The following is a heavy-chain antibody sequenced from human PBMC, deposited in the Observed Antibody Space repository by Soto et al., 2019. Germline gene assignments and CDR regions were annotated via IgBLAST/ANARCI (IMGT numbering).Heavy chain of an antibody. D-gene: IGHD4-17*01. V-gene: IGHV1-69*02. Sequence: KVSRKTSGGPFHSLTNSWVRQAPGQGLEWMGRIIPILGIANYAQKFQGRVTITADKSTSTAYMELSSLRSEDTAVYYCASYDYGDKRNYWGQGTLVTVSS. CDR2: IIPILGIA. CDR1: GGPFHSLT. CDR3: ASYDYGDKRNY. J-gene: IGHJ4*02.